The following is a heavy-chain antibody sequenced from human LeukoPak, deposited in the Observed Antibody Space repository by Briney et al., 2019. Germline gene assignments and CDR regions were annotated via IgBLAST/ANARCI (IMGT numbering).Heavy chain of an antibody. J-gene: IGHJ4*02. Sequence: GGSLRLSCAASGFTLSSYWMSWVRQAPGKGLEWVANINQDVSEINYVDSVKGRFTISRDNGKNSLYLQMNSLRAEDTAVYYCARDLLGEGDYWGQGTLVTVSS. CDR1: GFTLSSYW. CDR2: INQDVSEI. D-gene: IGHD3-16*01. CDR3: ARDLLGEGDY. V-gene: IGHV3-7*01.